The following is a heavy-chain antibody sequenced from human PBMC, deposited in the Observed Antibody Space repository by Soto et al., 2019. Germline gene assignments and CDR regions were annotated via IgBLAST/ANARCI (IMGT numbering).Heavy chain of an antibody. D-gene: IGHD6-13*01. CDR1: GYTFTHYY. V-gene: IGHV1-46*01. J-gene: IGHJ4*02. CDR3: ARDLAAGEH. CDR2: INPASGST. Sequence: QVQLVQSGAEVKKPGASVKLSCRTSGYTFTHYYIYWVRQAPGQGLEWLGIINPASGSTNYAQDFQGRVTLTMDTSTTTVYMDLSGLRAEDTAIFSCARDLAAGEHWGQGTLVTVSS.